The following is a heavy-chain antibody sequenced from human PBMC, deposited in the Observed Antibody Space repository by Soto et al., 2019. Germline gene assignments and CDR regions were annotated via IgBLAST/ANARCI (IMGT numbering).Heavy chain of an antibody. CDR2: ISKSDYT. D-gene: IGHD6-13*01. CDR1: GFAFNNYG. Sequence: GGSLRLSCTVSGFAFNNYGINWVRQAPGKGLEWVSSISKSDYTYYSDSVTGRFTISRDNAKNSLYLEMNSLRAEDTAVYYCERLRASTWYMGGYLDYWGQGTLVTVSS. CDR3: ERLRASTWYMGGYLDY. J-gene: IGHJ4*02. V-gene: IGHV3-21*01.